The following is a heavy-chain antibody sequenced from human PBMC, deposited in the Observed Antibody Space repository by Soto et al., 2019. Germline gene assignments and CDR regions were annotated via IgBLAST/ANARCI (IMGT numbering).Heavy chain of an antibody. J-gene: IGHJ4*02. CDR2: TYYRSEWYH. V-gene: IGHV6-1*01. D-gene: IGHD2-2*01. CDR3: ASGRQLHS. CDR1: GDSVSSNSAA. Sequence: SQTLSLTCAISGDSVSSNSAAWNWIRQSPSRGLEWLGRTYYRSEWYHDYAVSVKGRLIINPDTSRNQFSLHLNSVTPDDTAVYYCASGRQLHSWGQGTRVTVSS.